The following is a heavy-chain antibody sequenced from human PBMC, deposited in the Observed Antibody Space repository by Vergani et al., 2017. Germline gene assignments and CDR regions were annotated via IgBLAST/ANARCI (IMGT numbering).Heavy chain of an antibody. V-gene: IGHV3-30*04. CDR2: ISYDGSKK. CDR1: GFTFRSYA. CDR3: ARDTYSSSPRFDY. J-gene: IGHJ4*02. Sequence: QVQLVESGGGVVQPGRSLRLSCAASGFTFRSYAIHWVRQAPGKGLEWVAVISYDGSKKSFGDSVKGRFTISSDNSKNPVYLQMNSLRAEDTAVYYCARDTYSSSPRFDYWGQGTLVTVSS. D-gene: IGHD6-6*01.